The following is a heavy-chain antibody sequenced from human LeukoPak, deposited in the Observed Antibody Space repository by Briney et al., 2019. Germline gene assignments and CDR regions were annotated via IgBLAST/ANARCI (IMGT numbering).Heavy chain of an antibody. CDR3: ARVLRGYSYGTYNDAFDI. CDR2: IKPNSGGT. V-gene: IGHV1-2*02. D-gene: IGHD5-18*01. CDR1: GYTFTGYY. J-gene: IGHJ3*02. Sequence: ASVKVSCKASGYTFTGYYMHWVRQAPGQGLEWMGWIKPNSGGTNYAQKFQGRVTMTRDTSISTAYMELSRLRSDDTAVYYCARVLRGYSYGTYNDAFDIWGQGTMVTVSS.